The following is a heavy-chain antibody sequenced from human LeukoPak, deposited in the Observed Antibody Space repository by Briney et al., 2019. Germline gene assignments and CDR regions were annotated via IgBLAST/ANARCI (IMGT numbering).Heavy chain of an antibody. V-gene: IGHV3-73*01. J-gene: IGHJ4*02. Sequence: GGSLRLSCAASGFTFSGSAMHWVRQASGKGLEWVGRIRSKANSYATAYAAWVKGRFTLSRDGSKNTAYLQMNSVKTEDTAVYYCTRRGFGSGSYYFDYWGQGTLVSVSS. CDR3: TRRGFGSGSYYFDY. CDR1: GFTFSGSA. CDR2: IRSKANSYAT. D-gene: IGHD3-10*01.